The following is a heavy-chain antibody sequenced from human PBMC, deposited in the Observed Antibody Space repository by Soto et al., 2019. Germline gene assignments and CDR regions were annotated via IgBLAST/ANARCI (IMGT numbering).Heavy chain of an antibody. CDR2: VYWHDDK. CDR3: AHSHFEILPGPCDS. V-gene: IGHV2-5*01. D-gene: IGHD3-3*01. J-gene: IGHJ5*01. Sequence: QITLKESGPSLVKPTQTLTLTCTFSGFSLTNTGVTVGWIRQPPGKALEWLALVYWHDDKRYNPSLRNRLTIAKDTSNNRVVLTLANVCPVDTATYYCAHSHFEILPGPCDSWGRGTLVTVSS. CDR1: GFSLTNTGVT.